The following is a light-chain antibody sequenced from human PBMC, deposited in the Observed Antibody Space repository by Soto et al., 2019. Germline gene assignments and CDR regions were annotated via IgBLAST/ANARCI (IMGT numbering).Light chain of an antibody. CDR1: QDITNS. Sequence: DIQMTQSPSFLSASVGDRVTITCQASQDITNSLNWYQQKPGRAPTLLISGASNLETGVPSRFSGTGSGTHFTFIISSLRPEDVATYYCQQCKSLTAITFVPGTKVDLK. V-gene: IGKV1-33*01. J-gene: IGKJ3*01. CDR3: QQCKSLTAIT. CDR2: GAS.